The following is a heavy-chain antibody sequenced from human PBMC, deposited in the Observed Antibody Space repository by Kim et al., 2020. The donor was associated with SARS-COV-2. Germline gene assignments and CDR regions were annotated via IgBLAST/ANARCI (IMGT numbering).Heavy chain of an antibody. CDR2: ISAYNGNT. Sequence: ASVKVSCKASGYTFNNYGVNWVRLAPGQGLEWMGWISAYNGNTNYAQKLQDRVTMTTDTSTSTAYMELRSLRSDDTAVYYCARGAQYYYDRSAYPREIDYWGQGTLVTVPS. D-gene: IGHD3-22*01. V-gene: IGHV1-18*01. CDR1: GYTFNNYG. J-gene: IGHJ4*02. CDR3: ARGAQYYYDRSAYPREIDY.